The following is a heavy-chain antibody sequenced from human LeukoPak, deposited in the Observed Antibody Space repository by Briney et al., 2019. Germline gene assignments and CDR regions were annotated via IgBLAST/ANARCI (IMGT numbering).Heavy chain of an antibody. CDR1: GYTFTSYG. Sequence: ASVKVSCKASGYTFTSYGISWVRQAPGQGLEWMGWISAYNGNTNYAQKLQGRVTMTTDTSTSTAYMELRSLRSDDTAVYYCARAESRDGYSTYYFDYWGQGTLVTVSS. CDR3: ARAESRDGYSTYYFDY. D-gene: IGHD5-24*01. V-gene: IGHV1-18*01. CDR2: ISAYNGNT. J-gene: IGHJ4*02.